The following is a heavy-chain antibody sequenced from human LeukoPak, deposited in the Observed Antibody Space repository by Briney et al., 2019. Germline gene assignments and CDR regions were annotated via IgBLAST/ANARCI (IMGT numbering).Heavy chain of an antibody. CDR1: GVTFSRYA. J-gene: IGHJ4*02. V-gene: IGHV3-23*01. CDR2: ISESGTGT. D-gene: IGHD5-18*01. Sequence: GGSLRLSCAASGVTFSRYAMSWVRQAPGKGLEWVSAISESGTGTYYADSVKGRFTISRDNSNNTLSLQMNSLRAEDTAVYYCAKDIAQGYTFGSIEQDYWGQGTLVTVSS. CDR3: AKDIAQGYTFGSIEQDY.